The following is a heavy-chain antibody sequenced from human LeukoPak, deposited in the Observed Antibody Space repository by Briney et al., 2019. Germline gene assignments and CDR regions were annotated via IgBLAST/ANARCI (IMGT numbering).Heavy chain of an antibody. CDR2: ISDSGGRT. D-gene: IGHD2-2*01. CDR1: GITLSNYG. J-gene: IGHJ4*02. V-gene: IGHV3-23*01. Sequence: PGGSLRLSCAVSGITLSNYGMSWVRQAPGKGLEWVAGISDSGGRTNYADSVKGRFTISRDNAKNSLYLQMNSLRAEDTAVYYCARDLGPAAIALNDYWGQGTLVTVSS. CDR3: ARDLGPAAIALNDY.